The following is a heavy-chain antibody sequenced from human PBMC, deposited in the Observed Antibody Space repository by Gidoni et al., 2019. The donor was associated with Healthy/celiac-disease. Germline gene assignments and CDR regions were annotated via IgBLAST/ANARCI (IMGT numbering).Heavy chain of an antibody. CDR3: ARPQPFYGSGSYDY. V-gene: IGHV1-2*06. Sequence: QVQLVQSGAEVKKPGDSVKVSCKASGYTFTGYYMHWVRQAPGQGREWMGRINPNSGGTNYAQKFQGRVTMTRDTSISTAYMELSRLRSDDTAVYYCARPQPFYGSGSYDYWGQGTLVTVSS. CDR2: INPNSGGT. CDR1: GYTFTGYY. D-gene: IGHD3-10*01. J-gene: IGHJ4*02.